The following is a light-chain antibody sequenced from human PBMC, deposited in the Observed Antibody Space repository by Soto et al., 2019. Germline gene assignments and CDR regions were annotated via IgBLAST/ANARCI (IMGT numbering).Light chain of an antibody. CDR1: QSISSY. CDR2: AAF. J-gene: IGKJ1*01. CDR3: QQSYSTSVT. Sequence: DIQMTQSPSSLSASVGDRVTITCRASQSISSYLNWYQQKPGKAPKLLIYAAFSLQSGVPSRFSGSGSGTDSTLTISSLQPEDFATYYCQQSYSTSVTFGQGTKVEIK. V-gene: IGKV1-39*01.